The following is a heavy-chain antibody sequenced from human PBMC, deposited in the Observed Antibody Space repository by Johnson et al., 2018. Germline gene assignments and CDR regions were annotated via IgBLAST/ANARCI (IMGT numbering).Heavy chain of an antibody. D-gene: IGHD6-19*01. Sequence: QVQLVQSGGGVVQPGRSLRLSCAASGFTFSSYGMHWVRQAPGTGLEWVAVISYAGSNKYYEDPGKGRFTIPRDNSNKTLYLQMNRLRAEDTAVYYWARDVGSGWPDVYFQHWGQGTLVTVSS. CDR3: ARDVGSGWPDVYFQH. CDR2: ISYAGSNK. J-gene: IGHJ1*01. CDR1: GFTFSSYG. V-gene: IGHV3-30*03.